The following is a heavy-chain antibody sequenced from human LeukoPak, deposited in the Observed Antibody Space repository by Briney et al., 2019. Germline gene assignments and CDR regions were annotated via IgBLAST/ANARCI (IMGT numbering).Heavy chain of an antibody. CDR2: ISSSSSYI. Sequence: GGSLRLSCAASGFTFSSYSMNWVRQAPGKGLEWVSCISSSSSYIYYADSVKGRFTISRDNAKNSLYLQMNSLRAEDTAVYYCATLAWYCNGDCSYFDFWGQGALVTVSS. V-gene: IGHV3-21*01. CDR3: ATLAWYCNGDCSYFDF. J-gene: IGHJ4*02. D-gene: IGHD2-21*02. CDR1: GFTFSSYS.